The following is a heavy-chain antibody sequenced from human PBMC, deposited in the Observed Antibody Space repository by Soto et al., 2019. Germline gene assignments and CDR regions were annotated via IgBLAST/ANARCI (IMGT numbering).Heavy chain of an antibody. J-gene: IGHJ3*02. Sequence: SVKVSCKASGGTFSSHAISWVRQAPGQGLEWMGGIIPIFGTANYAQKFQGGVTITADESTSTAYMELSSLRSEDTAVYYCARRSLDYYDSSGPLFDAFDIWGQGTMVTVSS. V-gene: IGHV1-69*13. D-gene: IGHD3-22*01. CDR3: ARRSLDYYDSSGPLFDAFDI. CDR2: IIPIFGTA. CDR1: GGTFSSHA.